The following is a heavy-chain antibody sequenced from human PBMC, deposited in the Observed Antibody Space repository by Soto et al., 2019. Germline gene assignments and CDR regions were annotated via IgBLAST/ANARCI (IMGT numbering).Heavy chain of an antibody. CDR2: IYATGDT. Sequence: EPLSLPSSDSGACLSSYYWSWIRQPPGKGLEWIGRIYATGDTDYNPSLKSRISMSVDMSKKQFSLTLRSVTAADTAIYYCVRDGTKKLWDPFEPWGQG. CDR1: GACLSSYY. J-gene: IGHJ5*02. CDR3: VRDGTKKLWDPFEP. D-gene: IGHD3-16*01. V-gene: IGHV4-4*07.